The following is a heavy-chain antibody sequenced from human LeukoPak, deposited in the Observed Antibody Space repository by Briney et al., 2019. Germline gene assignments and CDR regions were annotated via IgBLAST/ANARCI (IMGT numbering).Heavy chain of an antibody. CDR3: ARDYYYGSGSYSGPDTDY. D-gene: IGHD3-10*01. CDR1: GYTFTTYG. Sequence: ASVKVSCKASGYTFTTYGISWVRQAPGQGLEWMGWISGYNGNTNYALKFQGRVTMTTDTSTSIAYMELRSLRSDDTAVYYCARDYYYGSGSYSGPDTDYWGQGTLVTVSS. CDR2: ISGYNGNT. V-gene: IGHV1-18*01. J-gene: IGHJ4*02.